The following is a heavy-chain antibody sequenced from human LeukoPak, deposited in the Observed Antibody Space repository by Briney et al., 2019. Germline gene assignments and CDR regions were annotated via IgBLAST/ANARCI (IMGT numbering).Heavy chain of an antibody. CDR2: IKSKTDGGTT. V-gene: IGHV3-15*07. CDR3: TTDLGYYYDSSGYYYDDY. D-gene: IGHD3-22*01. CDR1: GFTYSNAW. J-gene: IGHJ4*02. Sequence: PGVSLRLSCAASGFTYSNAWMNWVRQAPGKGREWVGRIKSKTDGGTTDYAAPVKGRFTISRDDSKHTLYLQMNSLKTEDTAVYYCTTDLGYYYDSSGYYYDDYWGQGTLVTVSS.